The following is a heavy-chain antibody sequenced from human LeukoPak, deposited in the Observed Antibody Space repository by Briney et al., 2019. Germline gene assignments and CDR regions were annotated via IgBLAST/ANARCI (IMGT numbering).Heavy chain of an antibody. CDR2: IDPSDSYT. D-gene: IGHD6-13*01. V-gene: IGHV5-10-1*01. CDR3: ARHSGPLEALDI. CDR1: GYSFTSYW. J-gene: IGHJ3*02. Sequence: GESLKISCKGSGYSFTSYWISWVRQMPGKGLEWMGRIDPSDSYTYYSPSFQGHVTISADESISTAHLQWSSLKASDTAMYYCARHSGPLEALDIWGQGTMVTDSS.